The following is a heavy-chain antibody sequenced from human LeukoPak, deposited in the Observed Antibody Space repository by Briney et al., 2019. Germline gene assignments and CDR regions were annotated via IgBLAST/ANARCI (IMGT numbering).Heavy chain of an antibody. D-gene: IGHD3-10*01. CDR2: IKQDGSEK. CDR3: VKHRLVRGVITDYYFDY. J-gene: IGHJ4*02. CDR1: GFTFSRYW. Sequence: GGSLRVSCAASGFTFSRYWMTWVRQAPGKGLEWVANIKQDGSEKYFVDSVKGRFTVSRDNAKNSLYLQMNSLRAEDTAVYYCVKHRLVRGVITDYYFDYWGQGTLVTVSS. V-gene: IGHV3-7*05.